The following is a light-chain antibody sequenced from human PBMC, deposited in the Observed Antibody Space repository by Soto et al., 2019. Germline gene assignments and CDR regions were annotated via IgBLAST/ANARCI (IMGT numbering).Light chain of an antibody. Sequence: QSALTQPASVSGSPGQSITISCTGTSRDVGGYNFVSWYQQQPGKAPKLIIYDVINRPSGVSNRFSGSRSGNTASLTISGLQAEDEANYYCSSYTSSSTVTFGGGTKLTVL. CDR3: SSYTSSSTVT. V-gene: IGLV2-14*03. J-gene: IGLJ2*01. CDR2: DVI. CDR1: SRDVGGYNF.